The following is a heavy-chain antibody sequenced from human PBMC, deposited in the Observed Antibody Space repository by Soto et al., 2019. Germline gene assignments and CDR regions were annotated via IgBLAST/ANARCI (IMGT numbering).Heavy chain of an antibody. J-gene: IGHJ5*02. CDR3: AKVEGKEYYYDSSGYPT. Sequence: GGSLRLSCAASGVTFSSYAMSWVRQAPGKGLEWVSAISGSGGSTYYADSVKGRFTISRDNSKNTLYLQMNSLRAEDTAVYYCAKVEGKEYYYDSSGYPTWGQGTLVTVSS. D-gene: IGHD3-22*01. V-gene: IGHV3-23*01. CDR1: GVTFSSYA. CDR2: ISGSGGST.